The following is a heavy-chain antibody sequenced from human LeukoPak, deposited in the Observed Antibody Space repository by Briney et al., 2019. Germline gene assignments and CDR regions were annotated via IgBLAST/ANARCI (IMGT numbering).Heavy chain of an antibody. CDR1: GGSISSYY. CDR2: IYYSGST. J-gene: IGHJ4*02. Sequence: SETLSLTYTVSGGSISSYYWSWIRQPPGKGLEWIGYIYYSGSTNYNPSLKSRVTISVDTSKNQFSLKLSSVTAADTAVYYCARGGSSSWYSVGYWGQGTLVTVSS. D-gene: IGHD6-13*01. V-gene: IGHV4-59*01. CDR3: ARGGSSSWYSVGY.